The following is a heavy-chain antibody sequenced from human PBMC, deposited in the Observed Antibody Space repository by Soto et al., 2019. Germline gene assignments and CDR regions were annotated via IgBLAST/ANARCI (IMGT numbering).Heavy chain of an antibody. CDR2: ISGSGGST. CDR3: ASRGGGSYYDY. D-gene: IGHD1-26*01. J-gene: IGHJ4*02. Sequence: EVPLLESGGGLVQPGGSLRLSCAASGFTFSSYAMRWVRQAPGKGLEWVSAISGSGGSTYYADSVKGRFTISRDNSKNTLYLQMNSLRAEETAVYYCASRGGGSYYDYWGQGTLVTVSS. V-gene: IGHV3-23*01. CDR1: GFTFSSYA.